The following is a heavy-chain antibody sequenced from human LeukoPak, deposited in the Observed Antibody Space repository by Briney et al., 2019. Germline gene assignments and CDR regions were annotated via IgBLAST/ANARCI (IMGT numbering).Heavy chain of an antibody. CDR3: ARVKLVAVAVSNYYGMYV. Sequence: SETLSLTCAVYGGSFSGYYWSWIRQPPGKGLEWIGEINHSGSTNDNPSLKSRVTISVDTSKNQFSLKLSSVTAADTAVYYYARVKLVAVAVSNYYGMYVWGQGTTVTVSS. CDR1: GGSFSGYY. D-gene: IGHD6-19*01. CDR2: INHSGST. V-gene: IGHV4-34*01. J-gene: IGHJ6*02.